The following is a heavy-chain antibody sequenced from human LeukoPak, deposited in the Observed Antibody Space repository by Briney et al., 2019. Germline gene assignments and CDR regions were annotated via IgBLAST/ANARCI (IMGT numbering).Heavy chain of an antibody. CDR1: GGSISSGPYY. J-gene: IGHJ4*02. CDR2: MYYSGST. V-gene: IGHV4-61*01. D-gene: IGHD3-9*01. Sequence: SETLSLTCTVSGGSISSGPYYWNWIRQPPGKGLEWIGYMYYSGSTNYNPSLKSRVTISVDTSKNQFSLRLSSVTAADTAVYYCAGERRGYDILTGYYRGGFDYWGQGTLVTVSS. CDR3: AGERRGYDILTGYYRGGFDY.